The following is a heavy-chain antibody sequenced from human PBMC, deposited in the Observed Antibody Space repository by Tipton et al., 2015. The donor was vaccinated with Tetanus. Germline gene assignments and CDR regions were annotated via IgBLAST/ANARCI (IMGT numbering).Heavy chain of an antibody. CDR2: ITISGASK. CDR1: GFTFSDYY. D-gene: IGHD6-19*01. CDR3: AREHASAWVRSRTFNWFDP. Sequence: GSLRLSCAASGFTFSDYYMSWIRQAPGKGLEWISYITISGASKYYADSVKGRFTISRDNAKNALYLEMNSLRVEDTAVYYCAREHASAWVRSRTFNWFDPWGQGTLVTVS. V-gene: IGHV3-11*01. J-gene: IGHJ5*02.